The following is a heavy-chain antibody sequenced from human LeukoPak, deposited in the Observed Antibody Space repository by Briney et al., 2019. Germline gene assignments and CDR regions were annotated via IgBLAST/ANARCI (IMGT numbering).Heavy chain of an antibody. D-gene: IGHD3-10*01. CDR3: ARGGMRVRGVPTLDY. V-gene: IGHV4-34*01. J-gene: IGHJ4*02. CDR1: GGSFSGYY. CDR2: INHSGST. Sequence: SETLSLTCAVYGGSFSGYYWSWIRQPPGKGLEWIGEINHSGSTNYNSSLKSRVTISVDTSKNQFSLKLSSVTAADTAVYYCARGGMRVRGVPTLDYWGQGTLVTVSS.